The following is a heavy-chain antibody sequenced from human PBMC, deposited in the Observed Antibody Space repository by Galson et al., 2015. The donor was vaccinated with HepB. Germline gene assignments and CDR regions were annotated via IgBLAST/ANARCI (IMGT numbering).Heavy chain of an antibody. CDR3: AREAWFRELLSGVRTWFDP. Sequence: SVKVSCKASESTFRSYGIIWVRQAPGQGLEWMGGIIPVFGTTNYAQIFQGRVTITADKSTSTSYMELSSLTSEDTAVYYCAREAWFRELLSGVRTWFDPWGQGTLVTVSS. CDR1: ESTFRSYG. J-gene: IGHJ5*02. V-gene: IGHV1-69*06. D-gene: IGHD3-10*01. CDR2: IIPVFGTT.